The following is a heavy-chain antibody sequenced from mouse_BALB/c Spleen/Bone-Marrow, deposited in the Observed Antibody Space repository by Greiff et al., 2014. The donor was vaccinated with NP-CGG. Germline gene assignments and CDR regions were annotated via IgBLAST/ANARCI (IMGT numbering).Heavy chain of an antibody. D-gene: IGHD1-1*01. CDR3: ARLEGNNGSTFAY. CDR2: IHPSDTET. J-gene: IGHJ3*01. Sequence: VKLVESGAELVRPGASVKLSCKASGYSFTSYWMNWVKQRPGQGLEWIGMIHPSDTETRLNQRFKDKATLTVDKSSSTAYMQLSSPTSEDSAVYYCARLEGNNGSTFAYWGQGTLVTVSA. CDR1: GYSFTSYW. V-gene: IGHV1-61*01.